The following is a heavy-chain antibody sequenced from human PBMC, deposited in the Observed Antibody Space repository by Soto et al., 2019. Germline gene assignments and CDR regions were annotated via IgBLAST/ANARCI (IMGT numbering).Heavy chain of an antibody. V-gene: IGHV3-48*03. J-gene: IGHJ6*02. Sequence: EVQLVESGGDLVQPGGSLRLSCAASGFTFSSYEMNWVRQAPGKGLEWVSYISSSGSTIYYADSVKGRFTISRDNAKNSLYLQMNSLRAEDTAVYYCARDRSNSSGWYTYYYYGMDVWGQGTTVTVSS. CDR3: ARDRSNSSGWYTYYYYGMDV. D-gene: IGHD6-19*01. CDR2: ISSSGSTI. CDR1: GFTFSSYE.